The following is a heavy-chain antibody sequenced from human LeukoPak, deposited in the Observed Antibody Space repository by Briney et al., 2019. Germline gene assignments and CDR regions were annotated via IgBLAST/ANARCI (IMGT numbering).Heavy chain of an antibody. D-gene: IGHD3-9*01. J-gene: IGHJ4*02. Sequence: SETLSLTCTVSGGSIGSYYWGWIRQPPGKGPEWIGIINYSGNTYYNPSLKSRVTISVDTSKNQFSLKLSSVTAADTAVYYCARGDYDILTGYFHDYWGQGTLVTVSS. CDR3: ARGDYDILTGYFHDY. CDR2: INYSGNT. V-gene: IGHV4-39*07. CDR1: GGSIGSYY.